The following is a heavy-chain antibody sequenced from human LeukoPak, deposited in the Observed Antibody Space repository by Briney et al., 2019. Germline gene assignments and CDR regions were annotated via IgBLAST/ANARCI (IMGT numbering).Heavy chain of an antibody. J-gene: IGHJ4*02. CDR3: ARGAMWSYPDY. CDR1: GYTFTSSG. CDR2: ISADNGNT. V-gene: IGHV1-18*04. D-gene: IGHD1-26*01. Sequence: ASVKVSCKASGYTFTSSGVSWVRQAPGRGLEWMGWISADNGNTHFAQRFQGRVAMTTDTSSNTAYMELRSLRADDTAVYYCARGAMWSYPDYWGQGTLVTVSS.